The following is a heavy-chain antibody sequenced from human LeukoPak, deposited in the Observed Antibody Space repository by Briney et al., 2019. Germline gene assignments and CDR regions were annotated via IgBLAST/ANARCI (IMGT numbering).Heavy chain of an antibody. V-gene: IGHV4-4*07. D-gene: IGHD6-13*01. CDR3: ARGGSSWYESVSYFDY. CDR1: SGSISSYY. Sequence: SETLSLTCTVSSGSISSYYWSWIRQPAGKGLEWIGRIYTSGSTNYNPSLKSRVTMSVDTSKNQFSLKLSSVTAADTAVYYCARGGSSWYESVSYFDYWGQGTLVTVSS. J-gene: IGHJ4*02. CDR2: IYTSGST.